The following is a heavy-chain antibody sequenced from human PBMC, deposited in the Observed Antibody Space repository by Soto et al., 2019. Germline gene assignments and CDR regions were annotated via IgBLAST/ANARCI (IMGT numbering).Heavy chain of an antibody. D-gene: IGHD2-21*01. CDR3: SGIPWFRGMDV. Sequence: SQTLSLTCAISGDSVSINSAAWNWIRQSPSRGLEWLGSTYYKSTWTNDYALSVKSRITXXXDXXXXXFSLHXXSVXPEDTAVYYCSGIPWFRGMDVWGQGTPDTVS. CDR2: TYYKSTWTN. J-gene: IGHJ6*02. CDR1: GDSVSINSAA. V-gene: IGHV6-1*01.